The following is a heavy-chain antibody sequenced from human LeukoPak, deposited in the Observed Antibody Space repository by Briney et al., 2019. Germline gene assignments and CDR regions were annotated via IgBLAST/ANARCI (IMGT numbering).Heavy chain of an antibody. CDR2: INPKTGGT. V-gene: IGHV1-2*02. D-gene: IGHD6-6*01. Sequence: GASVKVSCKASGYTFTDYYMHWVRQAPGQGLEWMGWINPKTGGTHYAQKFQGRVTMTEDTSTDTAYMELSSLRSEDTAVYYCATDPWSIAARQRWFDPWGQGTLVTVSS. CDR1: GYTFTDYY. CDR3: ATDPWSIAARQRWFDP. J-gene: IGHJ5*02.